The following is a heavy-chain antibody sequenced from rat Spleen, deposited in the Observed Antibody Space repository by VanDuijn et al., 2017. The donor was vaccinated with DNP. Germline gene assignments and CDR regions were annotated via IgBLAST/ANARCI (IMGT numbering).Heavy chain of an antibody. CDR3: AKDSEYYGFQGYFDY. CDR2: ILYDNSRT. Sequence: EVQPVESGGVLVQPGRSLKLSCAASGFTFSDYNMAWVRQAPRKGLEWVATILYDNSRTYYLDSVKGRFTISRENSENTVYLQMNSLRFDDTATYYCAKDSEYYGFQGYFDYWGQGVMVTVSS. J-gene: IGHJ2*01. CDR1: GFTFSDYN. V-gene: IGHV5S10*01. D-gene: IGHD1-6*01.